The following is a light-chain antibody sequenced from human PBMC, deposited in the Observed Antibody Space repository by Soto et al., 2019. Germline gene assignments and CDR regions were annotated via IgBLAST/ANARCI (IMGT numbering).Light chain of an antibody. CDR2: GAS. J-gene: IGKJ1*01. Sequence: EIVMTQSPATLSVSPGERATLSCRDSQSVSSNSAWYQQKPGQAPRLLIYGASTRATGIPARFSGSGSGTEFTLTISSLQSEDFAVYYCQQYNNWPRTFGQGTKVEIK. V-gene: IGKV3-15*01. CDR1: QSVSSN. CDR3: QQYNNWPRT.